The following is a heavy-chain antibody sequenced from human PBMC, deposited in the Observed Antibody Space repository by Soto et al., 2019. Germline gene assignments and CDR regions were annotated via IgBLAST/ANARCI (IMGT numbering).Heavy chain of an antibody. CDR1: GFTFSNYG. CDR2: IQFDGSKE. J-gene: IGHJ4*02. D-gene: IGHD2-2*01. V-gene: IGHV3-33*01. CDR3: ARDDCSSPSCLNY. Sequence: QVHLVESGGGVVQPGRSLRLSCVASGFTFSNYGMHWVRQAPGRGLEWVAAIQFDGSKEYYTDSVTGRFTISRDNSENTVHMQMNSLRAEDTAVYYCARDDCSSPSCLNYWGQGTLVTVSS.